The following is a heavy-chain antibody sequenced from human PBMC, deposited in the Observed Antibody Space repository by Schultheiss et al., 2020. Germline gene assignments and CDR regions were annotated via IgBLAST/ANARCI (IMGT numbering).Heavy chain of an antibody. Sequence: GGSLRLSCAASGFTFSSHGMHWVRQAPGKGLEWVTFISYDGSNKYYADSVKGRFTISRDNAKNSLYLQMNSLRAEDTAVYYCAREGRYSSWNYFDYWGQGTLVTGSS. V-gene: IGHV3-30*03. J-gene: IGHJ4*02. CDR1: GFTFSSHG. D-gene: IGHD6-13*01. CDR3: AREGRYSSWNYFDY. CDR2: ISYDGSNK.